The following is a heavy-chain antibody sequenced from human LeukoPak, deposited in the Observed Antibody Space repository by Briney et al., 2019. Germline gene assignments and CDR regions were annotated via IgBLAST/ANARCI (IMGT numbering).Heavy chain of an antibody. J-gene: IGHJ6*02. Sequence: GGSLRLSCAASGFTFSSYGMHWVRQAPGKGLEWVAVISYDGSNKCYADSVKGRFTISRDNSKNTLYPQMNSLRAEDTAVYYCAKGIAVAGYYYYGMGVWGQGTTVTVSS. CDR2: ISYDGSNK. D-gene: IGHD6-19*01. V-gene: IGHV3-30*18. CDR3: AKGIAVAGYYYYGMGV. CDR1: GFTFSSYG.